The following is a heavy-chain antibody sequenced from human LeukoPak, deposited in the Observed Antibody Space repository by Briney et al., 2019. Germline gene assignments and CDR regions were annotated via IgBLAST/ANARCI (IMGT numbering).Heavy chain of an antibody. CDR2: IISISSYI. V-gene: IGHV3-21*01. Sequence: PGGSLRLSCAASGFTFSSYSMNSGRHAPGEGLGWVSSIISISSYIYYADSVKGRFTISRDNAKNSLYLQMNSVRAQDTAVYYCARDGSGYRYGLCAYWGQGNLVTVSS. CDR1: GFTFSSYS. D-gene: IGHD5-18*01. J-gene: IGHJ4*02. CDR3: ARDGSGYRYGLCAY.